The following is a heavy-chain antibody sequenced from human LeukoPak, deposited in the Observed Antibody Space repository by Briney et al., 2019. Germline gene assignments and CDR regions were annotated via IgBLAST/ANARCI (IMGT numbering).Heavy chain of an antibody. V-gene: IGHV3-48*04. D-gene: IGHD3-9*01. CDR1: GFTFSSYS. CDR2: ISSSSSTI. J-gene: IGHJ4*02. CDR3: ARDSFGYFDPPHYFDY. Sequence: GGSLRLSCAASGFTFSSYSMNWVRQAPGKGLEWVSYISSSSSTIYYADSVKGRFTISRDNAKNSLYLQMNSLRAEDTAVYYCARDSFGYFDPPHYFDYWGQGTLVTVSS.